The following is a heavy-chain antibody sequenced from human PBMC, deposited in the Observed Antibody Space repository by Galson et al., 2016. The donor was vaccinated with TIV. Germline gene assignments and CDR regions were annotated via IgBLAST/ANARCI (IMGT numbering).Heavy chain of an antibody. V-gene: IGHV5-51*01. CDR1: GYSFTNHW. CDR3: ARHFWSGRQLGYYYVMEV. Sequence: QSGAEVKKPGESLKISCKGSGYSFTNHWIAWVRQMPGKGLEWMGIIFPGDSDTRYSPSFQGQVIISVDRSINTAYLQWSSLKASDTAMYYCARHFWSGRQLGYYYVMEVWGQGTRSPSP. CDR2: IFPGDSDT. D-gene: IGHD3-3*01. J-gene: IGHJ6*02.